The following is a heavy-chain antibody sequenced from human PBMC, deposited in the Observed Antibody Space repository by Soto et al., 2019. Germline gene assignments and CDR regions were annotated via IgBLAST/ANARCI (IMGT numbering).Heavy chain of an antibody. D-gene: IGHD3-22*01. Sequence: QVQLVESGGGVVQPGTSVRLSCAASGFSFSSFGMHWVRQAPGKGLEWVAVIWDDGGDNYYADSVKGRFTISSDNSKNTVYLQMNSLRVEDTAVYYCARVGYYDSSGDYWGQGTLVTVSS. V-gene: IGHV3-33*01. J-gene: IGHJ4*02. CDR1: GFSFSSFG. CDR2: IWDDGGDN. CDR3: ARVGYYDSSGDY.